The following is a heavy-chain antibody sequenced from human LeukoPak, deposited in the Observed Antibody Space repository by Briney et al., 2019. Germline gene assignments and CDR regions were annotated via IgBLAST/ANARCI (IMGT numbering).Heavy chain of an antibody. Sequence: SETLSLTCTVSGGSISSGGYYWSWIRQPPGKGLEWIGYIYHSGSTYYNPSLKSRVTMSVDTSKNQFSLNLTSVTAADTAVYYCTRSSNFYFDYWGQGTLVTVSS. CDR2: IYHSGST. V-gene: IGHV4-30-2*01. CDR3: TRSSNFYFDY. D-gene: IGHD4-11*01. CDR1: GGSISSGGYY. J-gene: IGHJ4*02.